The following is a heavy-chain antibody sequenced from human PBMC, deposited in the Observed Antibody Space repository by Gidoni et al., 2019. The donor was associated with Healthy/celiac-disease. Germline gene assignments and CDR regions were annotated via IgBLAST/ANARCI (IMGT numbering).Heavy chain of an antibody. CDR3: ARMADIVATIDY. CDR2: IDPSDSYT. D-gene: IGHD5-12*01. CDR1: GSSFTSYW. V-gene: IGHV5-10-1*03. Sequence: EVQLVQSGAEVKKPGESLRISCKGSGSSFTSYWISWVRQMPGKGLEWLGRIDPSDSYTNYRPSFQGHVTISADKSISTAYLQWSSLKASDTAMYYCARMADIVATIDYWGQGTLVTVSS. J-gene: IGHJ4*02.